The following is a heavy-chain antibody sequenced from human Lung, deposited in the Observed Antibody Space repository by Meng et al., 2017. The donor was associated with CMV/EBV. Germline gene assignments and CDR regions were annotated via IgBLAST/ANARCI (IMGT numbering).Heavy chain of an antibody. D-gene: IGHD3-16*01. V-gene: IGHV3-30-3*01. CDR3: ARGWGLYSWFDP. CDR2: ISYDGSNK. Sequence: CAASGFTFSSYAIHWVRQAPGKGLEWVAVISYDGSNKYYADSVKGRFTISRDNSKNTLYLQMNSLRAEDTAVYYCARGWGLYSWFDPWGQGTLVTVSS. CDR1: GFTFSSYA. J-gene: IGHJ5*02.